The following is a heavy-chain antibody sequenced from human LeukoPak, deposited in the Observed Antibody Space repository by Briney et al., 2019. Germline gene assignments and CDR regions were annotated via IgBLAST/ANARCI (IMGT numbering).Heavy chain of an antibody. CDR1: GFTFSSYS. CDR3: AQSRITMLVAHRRAFDI. V-gene: IGHV3-21*01. D-gene: IGHD3-22*01. J-gene: IGHJ3*02. CDR2: ISCSSNYI. Sequence: GGSLRLSCAASGFTFSSYSMNWVRQAPGKGLEWVSSISCSSNYIYYADSVKGRFTISRDNAKTSLYLQMNRLRAEDTAVYYCAQSRITMLVAHRRAFDIWGQGTMVTVSS.